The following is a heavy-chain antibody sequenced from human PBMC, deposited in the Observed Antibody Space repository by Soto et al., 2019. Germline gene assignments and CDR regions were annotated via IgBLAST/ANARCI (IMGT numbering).Heavy chain of an antibody. V-gene: IGHV4-34*01. Sequence: SETLSLTCAVYGGSFSGYYWSWIRQPPGKGLEWIGEINHSGSTNYNPSLKSRVTISVDTSKNQFSLKLSSVTAADTAVYYCARGEEYYDFWSGYNYYYYYGMDVWGQGTTVTVSS. D-gene: IGHD3-3*01. CDR2: INHSGST. J-gene: IGHJ6*02. CDR3: ARGEEYYDFWSGYNYYYYYGMDV. CDR1: GGSFSGYY.